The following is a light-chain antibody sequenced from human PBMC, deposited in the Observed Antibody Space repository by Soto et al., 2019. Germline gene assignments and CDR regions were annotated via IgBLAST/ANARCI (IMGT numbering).Light chain of an antibody. V-gene: IGLV2-23*02. CDR2: EVN. J-gene: IGLJ1*01. Sequence: QSALTQPASVSGSPGQSITISCTGTSNDVGGYNLVSWYQQHPGKVPKLILFEVNKRPSGVSGRFSGSKSGNTASLTISGLQAEDEADYYCCSFTSSNTHVFGTGTKLTVL. CDR1: SNDVGGYNL. CDR3: CSFTSSNTHV.